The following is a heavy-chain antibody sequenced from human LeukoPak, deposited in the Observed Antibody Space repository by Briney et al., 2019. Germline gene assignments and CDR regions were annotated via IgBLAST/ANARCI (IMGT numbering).Heavy chain of an antibody. CDR1: GFTFRNYA. V-gene: IGHV3-21*01. D-gene: IGHD3-3*01. J-gene: IGHJ4*02. CDR2: ISSSSSYI. CDR3: ASHDFWGGYHPDC. Sequence: GGSLRLSCAASGFTFRNYAMTWVRQAPGKGLEWVSSISSSSSYIYYADSVKGRFTISRDNAKNSLYLQMNSLRAEDTAVYYCASHDFWGGYHPDCWGQGTLVTVSS.